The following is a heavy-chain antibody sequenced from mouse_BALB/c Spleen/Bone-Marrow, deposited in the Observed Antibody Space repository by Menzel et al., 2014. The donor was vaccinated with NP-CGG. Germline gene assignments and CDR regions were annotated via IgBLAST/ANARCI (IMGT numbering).Heavy chain of an antibody. V-gene: IGHV5-12-1*01. CDR1: GFAYSSYD. CDR3: ARQSRAWFAY. Sequence: EVKVEEPGGGLVKPGGSLKLSCAASGFAYSSYDMSWVRQTPEKRLEWVAYISSGGGSTYYTDTVKGRFTISRDNAKNTLYLQMSSLKSEDTAMYYCARQSRAWFAYWGQGTLVTVSA. J-gene: IGHJ3*01. D-gene: IGHD1-1*01. CDR2: ISSGGGST.